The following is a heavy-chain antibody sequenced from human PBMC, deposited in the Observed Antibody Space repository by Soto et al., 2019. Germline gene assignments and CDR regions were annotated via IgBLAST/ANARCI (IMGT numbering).Heavy chain of an antibody. D-gene: IGHD3-22*01. V-gene: IGHV1-46*01. CDR3: ATDPKRTMSLDY. CDR1: GYTFSSYY. Sequence: AASVKVSCKASGYTFSSYYIHWVRQAPGQGLEWIGIINPNGGSTNYAQNFKGRLTVTRDTSTATVYMDLSGLRSEDTAVYYCATDPKRTMSLDYWGQGTLVTVSS. CDR2: INPNGGST. J-gene: IGHJ4*02.